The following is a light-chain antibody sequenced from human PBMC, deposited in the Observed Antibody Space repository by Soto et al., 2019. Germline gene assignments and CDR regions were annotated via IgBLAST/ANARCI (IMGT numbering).Light chain of an antibody. J-gene: IGLJ3*02. CDR2: DTS. CDR3: LLSYSGTHWV. CDR1: TGAVTSGHY. V-gene: IGLV7-46*01. Sequence: AVVTQEPSLTVSPGGTVTLTCGSSTGAVTSGHYPYWFQQKPGQAPRTLIYDTSNKHSWTPARFSGSLLGDKAALTLSGAQPEDEAEYYCLLSYSGTHWVFGGGTKLTVL.